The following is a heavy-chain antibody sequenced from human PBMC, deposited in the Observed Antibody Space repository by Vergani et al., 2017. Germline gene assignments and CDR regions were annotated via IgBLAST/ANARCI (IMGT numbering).Heavy chain of an antibody. D-gene: IGHD3-10*01. CDR3: ASGDNLGPDYYYYGMDV. J-gene: IGHJ6*02. Sequence: QVQLVQSGAEVKKPGSSVKVSCKASGGTFSSYAISWVRQAPGQGLEWMGIINPSGGSTSYAQKFQGRVTMTRDTSTSTVYMELSSLRSEDTAVYYCASGDNLGPDYYYYGMDVWGQGTTVTVSS. V-gene: IGHV1-46*03. CDR1: GGTFSSYA. CDR2: INPSGGST.